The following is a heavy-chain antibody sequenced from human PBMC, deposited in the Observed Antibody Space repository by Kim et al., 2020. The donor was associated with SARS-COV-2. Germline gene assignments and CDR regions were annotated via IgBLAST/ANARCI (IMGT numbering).Heavy chain of an antibody. CDR3: AIPYYGSGRLWTPYYNYYGMDI. V-gene: IGHV1-3*01. D-gene: IGHD3-10*01. CDR1: GYTFTSYA. J-gene: IGHJ6*02. CDR2: INAGNGNT. Sequence: ASVKVSCKASGYTFTSYAMHWVRQAPGQRLEWMGWINAGNGNTKYSQKFQGRVTITRDTSASTAYMELSSLRSEDTAVYYCAIPYYGSGRLWTPYYNYYGMDIWGHGTTVTVSS.